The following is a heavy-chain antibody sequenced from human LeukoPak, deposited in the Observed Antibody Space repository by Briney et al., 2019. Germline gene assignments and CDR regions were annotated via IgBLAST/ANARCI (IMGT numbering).Heavy chain of an antibody. Sequence: SETLSLTCAVYGGSFSGSYWSWIRQPPGKGLEWIGEINHSGSTNYNPSLKSRVTISVDTSKNQFSLKLSSVTAADTAVYYCARVIGYRGSYINNYDYYYMDVWGKGTTVTVSS. D-gene: IGHD3-16*01. J-gene: IGHJ6*03. CDR3: ARVIGYRGSYINNYDYYYMDV. V-gene: IGHV4-34*01. CDR1: GGSFSGSY. CDR2: INHSGST.